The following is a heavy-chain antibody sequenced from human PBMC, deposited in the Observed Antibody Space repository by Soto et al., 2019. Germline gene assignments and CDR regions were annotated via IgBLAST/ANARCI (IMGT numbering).Heavy chain of an antibody. CDR1: GGTLSRFISYP. J-gene: IGHJ4*02. CDR2: IVPNIGTV. CDR3: ARRGTSGFLRYFDN. V-gene: IGHV1-69*06. D-gene: IGHD3-3*01. Sequence: QVQLVQSGAEVKKPGSSVKVSCEASGGTLSRFISYPINWVRQAPGQGLEWMGGIVPNIGTVNYAQKFQGRLTITADKSTGTAYMELSNLRSEDTALYYCARRGTSGFLRYFDNWGQGTLVTVSS.